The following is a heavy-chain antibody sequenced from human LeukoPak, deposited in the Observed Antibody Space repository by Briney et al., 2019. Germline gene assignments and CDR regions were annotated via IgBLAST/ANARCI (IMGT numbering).Heavy chain of an antibody. CDR3: KQKTAYEILTGYSNGEAFDY. Sequence: ASVKVSCKASGGTFSSYANSWVRQAPGQGLDLIAVIIPIFGTANYAQEFQGRVTITADKSTSTAYMELSSLRSEDTAFFFFKQKTAYEILTGYSNGEAFDYWGQGTLVTVSS. CDR1: GGTFSSYA. CDR2: IIPIFGTA. J-gene: IGHJ4*02. V-gene: IGHV1-69*06. D-gene: IGHD3-9*01.